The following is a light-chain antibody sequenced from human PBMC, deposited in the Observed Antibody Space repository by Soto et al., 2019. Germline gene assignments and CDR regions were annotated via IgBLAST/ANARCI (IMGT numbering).Light chain of an antibody. J-gene: IGKJ4*01. CDR3: QQYYSLPLT. CDR2: WAS. Sequence: DIVMSQSPDSLAASLGVRATINCKSSQSVLYDSNNKNYLAWYQQKPGQPPKLLIYWASIRESGVPDRFSGSGSGTDFTLTITSLQAEDVAVYYCQQYYSLPLTFGGGTKVEIK. V-gene: IGKV4-1*01. CDR1: QSVLYDSNNKNY.